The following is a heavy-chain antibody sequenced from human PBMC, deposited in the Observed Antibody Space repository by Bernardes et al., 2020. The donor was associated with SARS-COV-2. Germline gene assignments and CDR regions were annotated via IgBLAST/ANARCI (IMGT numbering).Heavy chain of an antibody. J-gene: IGHJ6*02. V-gene: IGHV3-53*01. CDR3: ARDHSNSHKHAMDV. CDR1: GFIVSSNY. D-gene: IGHD3-22*01. CDR2: IYNNGNT. Sequence: GGSLRLSCAASGFIVSSNYMSWVRQAPGKGLEWVSVIYNNGNTYYADSVKGRFIISRDNSKNTLFLQMNSLRAEDTAVYYCARDHSNSHKHAMDVWGQGTTVTVSS.